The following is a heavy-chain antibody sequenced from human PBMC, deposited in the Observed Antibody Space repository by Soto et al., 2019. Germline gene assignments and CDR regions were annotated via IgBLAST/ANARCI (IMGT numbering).Heavy chain of an antibody. V-gene: IGHV1-18*01. CDR3: ASENSYFDY. CDR2: ISAYNANA. J-gene: IGHJ4*02. Sequence: QIQLLQYGAEVKKPGASVKVTCKASGYTFRNFGISWVRHAAGQGLEWMGWISAYNANANYAQKYQGRLTMTADTSTSTAYMDLRSLRSDDTAVYYCASENSYFDYWGQGTLVPVSS. CDR1: GYTFRNFG.